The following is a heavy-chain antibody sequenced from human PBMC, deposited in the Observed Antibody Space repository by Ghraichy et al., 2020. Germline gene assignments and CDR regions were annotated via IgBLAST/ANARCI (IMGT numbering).Heavy chain of an antibody. D-gene: IGHD2-2*01. V-gene: IGHV3-7*01. CDR3: ARYDIVIVPPRYHYYGMDV. CDR2: IRKGGNEM. CDR1: GFTFDNYW. J-gene: IGHJ6*02. Sequence: GESLNISCVASGFTFDNYWMSWVRQAPGKGLEWVASIRKGGNEMFYVETVKGRFTISRDNAKSSLSLQMNSLRAEDTAVYYCARYDIVIVPPRYHYYGMDVWGQGTTVAVSS.